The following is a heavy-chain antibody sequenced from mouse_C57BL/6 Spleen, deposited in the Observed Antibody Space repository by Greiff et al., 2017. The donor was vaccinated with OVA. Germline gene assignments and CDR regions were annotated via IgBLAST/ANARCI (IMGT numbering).Heavy chain of an antibody. V-gene: IGHV5-4*01. D-gene: IGHD2-3*01. J-gene: IGHJ3*01. CDR1: GFTFSSYA. Sequence: EVKLVESGGGLVKPGGSLKLSCAASGFTFSSYAMSWVRPTPATRLEWVATISDGGSYPSYPDNVQGRFTISRDNAKNNLYLQMSHLKSEDTAMYYCARENDGYRAGFAYWGQGTLVTVSA. CDR3: ARENDGYRAGFAY. CDR2: ISDGGSYP.